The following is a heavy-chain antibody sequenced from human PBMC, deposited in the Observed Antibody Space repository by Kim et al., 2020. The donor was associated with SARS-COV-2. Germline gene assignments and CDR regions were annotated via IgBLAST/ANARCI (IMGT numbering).Heavy chain of an antibody. J-gene: IGHJ3*02. D-gene: IGHD3-9*01. Sequence: SQTLSLTCAISGDSVSSNSAAWNWIRQSPSRGLEWLGRTYYRSKWYNDYAVSVKSRITINPDTSKNQFSLQLNSVTPEDTAVYYCARESRSDILTGPGRRLDAFDTWGQGTMGTVSS. CDR2: TYYRSKWYN. CDR1: GDSVSSNSAA. CDR3: ARESRSDILTGPGRRLDAFDT. V-gene: IGHV6-1*01.